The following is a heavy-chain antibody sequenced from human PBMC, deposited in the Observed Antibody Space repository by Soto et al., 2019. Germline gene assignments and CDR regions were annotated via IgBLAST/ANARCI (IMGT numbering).Heavy chain of an antibody. J-gene: IGHJ5*02. CDR2: INHSGST. D-gene: IGHD3-10*01. Sequence: SETLSLTCAVYGGSFSGYYWSWIRQPPGKGLEWTGEINHSGSTNYNPSLKSRVTISVDTSKNQFSLKLSSVTAADTAVYYCAKLLLWFGESRGRWFDPWGQGTLVTVSS. V-gene: IGHV4-34*01. CDR1: GGSFSGYY. CDR3: AKLLLWFGESRGRWFDP.